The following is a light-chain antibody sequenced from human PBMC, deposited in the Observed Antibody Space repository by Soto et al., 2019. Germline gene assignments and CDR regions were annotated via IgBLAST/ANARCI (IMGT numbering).Light chain of an antibody. CDR2: DDS. V-gene: IGLV2-11*01. J-gene: IGLJ1*01. Sequence: QSALTQPRSVSGSPGQSGTISFTGTGSDVGGYNYVSWYQQHPGKAPKLMIYDDSKRPSGVPDRFSGSKSGNTASLTISGLQAEDEADYYCCSYAGSYSYVFGSGTKVTVL. CDR1: GSDVGGYNY. CDR3: CSYAGSYSYV.